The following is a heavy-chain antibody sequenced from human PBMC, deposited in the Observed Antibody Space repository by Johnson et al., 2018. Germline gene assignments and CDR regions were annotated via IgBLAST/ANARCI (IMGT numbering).Heavy chain of an antibody. J-gene: IGHJ3*02. CDR1: GFTFSSYA. D-gene: IGHD1-26*01. V-gene: IGHV3-30*04. CDR2: ISYDGSNK. CDR3: AKESGGGRDAFDI. Sequence: QVQLVQSGGGVVQPGRSLRLSCAASGFTFSSYAMHWVRQAPGKGLEWVAVISYDGSNKYFADSVKGRFTISRDNSKNTLYLQMNSLRAEDTAVYYCAKESGGGRDAFDIGGQGTMVTVSS.